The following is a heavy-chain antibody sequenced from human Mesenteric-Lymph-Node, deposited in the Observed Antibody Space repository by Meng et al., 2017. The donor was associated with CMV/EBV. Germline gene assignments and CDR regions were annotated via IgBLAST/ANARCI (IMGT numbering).Heavy chain of an antibody. Sequence: SGFTFTNAWRVWVRQGPGKGLEWVGRIKSKTDGGTTDFAAPVKGRFTISRDDSKDTLYLQMSSLKTEDTAVYFCTTDRAIAVRPLFDSWGQGTLVTVSS. V-gene: IGHV3-15*01. CDR2: IKSKTDGGTT. CDR3: TTDRAIAVRPLFDS. J-gene: IGHJ4*02. D-gene: IGHD6-6*01. CDR1: GFTFTNAW.